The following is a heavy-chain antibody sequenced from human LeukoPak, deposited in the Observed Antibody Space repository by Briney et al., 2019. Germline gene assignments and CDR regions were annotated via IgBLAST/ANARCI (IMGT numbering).Heavy chain of an antibody. D-gene: IGHD6-13*01. CDR2: IYHSEST. CDR1: GGSISSSNW. V-gene: IGHV4-4*02. Sequence: MPSETLSLTCAVSGGSISSSNWWSWGRQPPGKGLEWIGEIYHSESTNYNPSLKSRVTISVDKSKNQFSLKLSSVTAADTAVYYCATSPRIAAAGYGMDVWGQGTTVTVSS. CDR3: ATSPRIAAAGYGMDV. J-gene: IGHJ6*02.